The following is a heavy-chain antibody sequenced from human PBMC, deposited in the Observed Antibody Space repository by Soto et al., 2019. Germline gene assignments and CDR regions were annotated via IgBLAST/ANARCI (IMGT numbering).Heavy chain of an antibody. J-gene: IGHJ4*02. CDR2: ISGSGGST. V-gene: IGHV3-23*01. Sequence: EVQLLESGGGLVQPGGSPRLSCAASGFTFSNYVMSWVRQAPGKGLEWVSGISGSGGSTYYADSVKGRFTISRDNSKNTQYVQMNSLRAEDTAVYYCAKGETMITVASAYFFDYWGQGTLVTVSS. CDR1: GFTFSNYV. CDR3: AKGETMITVASAYFFDY. D-gene: IGHD3-22*01.